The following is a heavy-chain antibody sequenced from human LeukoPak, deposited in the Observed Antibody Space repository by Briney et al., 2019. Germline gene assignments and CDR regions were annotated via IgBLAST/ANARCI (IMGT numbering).Heavy chain of an antibody. V-gene: IGHV4-34*01. J-gene: IGHJ2*01. Sequence: PSETLSLTCAVYGGSCSGYYWSWIRQPPGKGLEWIGEINHSGSTNYNPSLKSRVTISVDTSKNQFSLKLSSVTAADTAVYYCARDYSSSSDWYFDLWGRGTLVTVSS. D-gene: IGHD6-13*01. CDR1: GGSCSGYY. CDR2: INHSGST. CDR3: ARDYSSSSDWYFDL.